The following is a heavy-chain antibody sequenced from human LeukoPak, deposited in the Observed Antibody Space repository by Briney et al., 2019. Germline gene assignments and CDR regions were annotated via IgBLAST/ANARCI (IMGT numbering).Heavy chain of an antibody. CDR2: ISAYNGNT. J-gene: IGHJ4*02. D-gene: IGHD2-15*01. CDR1: GYTFTSYG. CDR3: ARTGYCRGGSCSLDY. Sequence: ASVKVSCKASGYTFTSYGISWVRQAPGQGLEWMGWISAYNGNTNYAQKLQGRVTMTTDTSTSTAYMELRSLRSDDAAVYYCARTGYCRGGSCSLDYWGQGTLVTVSS. V-gene: IGHV1-18*01.